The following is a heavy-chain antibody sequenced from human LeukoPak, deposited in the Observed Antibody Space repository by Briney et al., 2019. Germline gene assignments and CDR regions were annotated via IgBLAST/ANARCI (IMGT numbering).Heavy chain of an antibody. J-gene: IGHJ6*02. V-gene: IGHV3-23*01. CDR3: AKHIIGRTGARGMDV. D-gene: IGHD1-20*01. CDR1: GFTFSSYE. CDR2: ISSSGTNT. Sequence: GGSLRLSCAASGFTFSSYEMNWVRQAPGKGLEWVSGISSSGTNTYYADSVKGRFTISRDNSKNTLYLQMNTLRAEDTAAYSCAKHIIGRTGARGMDVWGQGTTVTVSS.